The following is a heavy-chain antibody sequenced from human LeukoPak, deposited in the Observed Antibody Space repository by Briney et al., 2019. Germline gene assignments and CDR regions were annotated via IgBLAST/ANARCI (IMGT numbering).Heavy chain of an antibody. CDR2: IYYSGST. V-gene: IGHV4-39*07. D-gene: IGHD6-13*01. Sequence: SETLSLTCTVSGGSISSSSYYWGWIRQPPGKGLEWIGSIYYSGSTYYNPSLKSRVTISVDTSKNQFSLKLSSVTPADTAVYYCARGRTIAAAENWFDPWGQGTLVTVSS. J-gene: IGHJ5*02. CDR3: ARGRTIAAAENWFDP. CDR1: GGSISSSSYY.